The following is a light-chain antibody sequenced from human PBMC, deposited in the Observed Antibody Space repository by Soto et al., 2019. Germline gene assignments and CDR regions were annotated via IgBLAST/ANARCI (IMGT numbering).Light chain of an antibody. CDR1: QSISSW. J-gene: IGKJ1*01. CDR3: QQYNNWPRT. Sequence: DIQMTQSPSTLSASVGERVTITCRASQSISSWLAWYQQKPGKAPKLLIYDASSLESGVPSRFSGSGSGTEFTLTISSLQPEDFAVYYCQQYNNWPRTFGQGTKVDIK. CDR2: DAS. V-gene: IGKV1-5*01.